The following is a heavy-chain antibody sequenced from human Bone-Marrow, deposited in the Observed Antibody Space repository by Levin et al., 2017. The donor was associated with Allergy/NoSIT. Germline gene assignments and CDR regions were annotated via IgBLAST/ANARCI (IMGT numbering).Heavy chain of an antibody. Sequence: SETLSLTCDFSTTSISYYFWTWIRQPPGKGMEWIGHITYTGITNYSPSLKSRVTISSATSKNKFSLKWTSLTAADTAVYSCANGRFHDGGGLVIDYWGQGVLVSVSS. V-gene: IGHV4-59*12. D-gene: IGHD2-15*01. CDR2: ITYTGIT. J-gene: IGHJ4*02. CDR3: ANGRFHDGGGLVIDY. CDR1: TTSISYYF.